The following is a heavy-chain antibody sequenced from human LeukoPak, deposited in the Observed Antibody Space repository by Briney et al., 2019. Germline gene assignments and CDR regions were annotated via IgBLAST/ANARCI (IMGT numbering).Heavy chain of an antibody. Sequence: GGSLRLSCAASGFTFSSYGMHWVRQAPGKGLEWVAVIWYDGSNKYYADSVKGRFTISRDNSKNTLYLQMNSLRAEDTAVYYCARGRGITMVRGLLYWGQGTLVTVSS. J-gene: IGHJ4*02. CDR3: ARGRGITMVRGLLY. V-gene: IGHV3-33*01. CDR2: IWYDGSNK. CDR1: GFTFSSYG. D-gene: IGHD3-10*01.